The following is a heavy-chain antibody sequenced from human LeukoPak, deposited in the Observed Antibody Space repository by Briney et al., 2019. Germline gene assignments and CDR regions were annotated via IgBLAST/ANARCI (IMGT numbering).Heavy chain of an antibody. CDR3: AREVLHQVSDLDY. Sequence: GGSLRLFCAASGLTFNRYSMHWVRHAPGKGLEWVSCISSSSSYIYYADSVKGRFTISRDNAKNSLYLQMNSLRAEDTAVYYCAREVLHQVSDLDYWGQGTLVTVSS. CDR2: ISSSSSYI. V-gene: IGHV3-21*01. J-gene: IGHJ4*02. CDR1: GLTFNRYS. D-gene: IGHD3-10*01.